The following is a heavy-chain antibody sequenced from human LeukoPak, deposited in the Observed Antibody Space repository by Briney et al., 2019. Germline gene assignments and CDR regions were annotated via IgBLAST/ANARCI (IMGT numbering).Heavy chain of an antibody. J-gene: IGHJ4*02. Sequence: ASARVSCKASGYTFTTYSMHWVRQAPGQGLEWMAIINLSGGSTDYTQKFQGRVTVTRDTSTSTVYMELSSLRSDDTAVYYCAKAWDYGDRGEIDYWGQGTLVTVSS. V-gene: IGHV1-46*01. CDR1: GYTFTTYS. CDR2: INLSGGST. CDR3: AKAWDYGDRGEIDY. D-gene: IGHD4-17*01.